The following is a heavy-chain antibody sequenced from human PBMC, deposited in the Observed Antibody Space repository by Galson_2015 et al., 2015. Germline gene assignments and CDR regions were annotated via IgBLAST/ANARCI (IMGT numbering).Heavy chain of an antibody. D-gene: IGHD6-13*01. Sequence: SLRLSCAASGFTVNSYYMTWARQAPGRGLEWVSVLYSGGNTFYADSVRGRFTISRDDSKNTLYLQMNSLRAEDTAVYHCARAHAAAGNIFDYWGQGTLVTVSS. V-gene: IGHV3-53*01. CDR1: GFTVNSYY. J-gene: IGHJ4*02. CDR3: ARAHAAAGNIFDY. CDR2: LYSGGNT.